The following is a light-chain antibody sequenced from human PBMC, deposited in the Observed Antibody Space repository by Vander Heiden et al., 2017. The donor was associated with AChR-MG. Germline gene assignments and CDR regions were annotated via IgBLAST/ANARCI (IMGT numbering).Light chain of an antibody. Sequence: EIVLTQSPATLSVSPGERATLSCRASQSVIRYLAWYQQKPGQTPRLLIYDASNRATGIPARFSGSGSGTDFTLTISSLGPEDFAVYYCQQRSNWPPRTFGQGTKVEIK. CDR3: QQRSNWPPRT. CDR2: DAS. J-gene: IGKJ1*01. CDR1: QSVIRY. V-gene: IGKV3-11*01.